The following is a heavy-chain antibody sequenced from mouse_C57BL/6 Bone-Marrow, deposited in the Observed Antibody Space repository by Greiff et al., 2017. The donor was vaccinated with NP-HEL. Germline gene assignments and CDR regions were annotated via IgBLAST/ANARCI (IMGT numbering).Heavy chain of an antibody. CDR2: IWRGGST. Sequence: VQRVESGPGLVQPSQCLSISCTVSGFSFTSYGVHWVRQSPGKGLEWLGVIWRGGSTDYNAAIISRMGISKENSKSQVFFKMNSLQADDTAIYYCASDGSSPSWFAYWGQGTLVTVSA. V-gene: IGHV2-2*01. CDR3: ASDGSSPSWFAY. D-gene: IGHD1-1*01. CDR1: GFSFTSYG. J-gene: IGHJ3*01.